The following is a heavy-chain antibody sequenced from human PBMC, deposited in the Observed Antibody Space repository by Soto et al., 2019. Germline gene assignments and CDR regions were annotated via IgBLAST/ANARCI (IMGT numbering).Heavy chain of an antibody. CDR3: AKEGPITNWYFDY. J-gene: IGHJ4*02. V-gene: IGHV3-30*18. D-gene: IGHD1-1*01. CDR2: ISYDGNVA. Sequence: QVQLVESGGGVVQPGRSLRLSCAASGFTFSNYGMHWVRQAPGKGLEWVIVISYDGNVAYYADSVKGRFTISRDNSKNTLYLQMHSLRTVGTAMYYCAKEGPITNWYFDYWGQGTLVTVSS. CDR1: GFTFSNYG.